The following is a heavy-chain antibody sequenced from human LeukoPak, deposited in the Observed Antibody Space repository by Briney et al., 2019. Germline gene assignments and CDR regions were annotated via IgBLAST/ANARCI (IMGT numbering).Heavy chain of an antibody. CDR2: IYYSGST. D-gene: IGHD1-26*01. CDR1: GDSISGFH. J-gene: IGHJ3*02. CDR3: AREDDTGRYMGDDAFDI. Sequence: RPSETLSLTCTVSGDSISGFHWSWIRQPPGKGLEWMGYIYYSGSTNYNPSLKSRVTISVDTSKNQFSLKLTSVTAADTAVYYCAREDDTGRYMGDDAFDIWGQGTMVTVSS. V-gene: IGHV4-59*01.